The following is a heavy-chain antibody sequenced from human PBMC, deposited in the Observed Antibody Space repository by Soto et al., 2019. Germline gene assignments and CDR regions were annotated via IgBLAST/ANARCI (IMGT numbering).Heavy chain of an antibody. CDR1: GGSISSYY. V-gene: IGHV4-59*08. CDR2: IYYSGST. CDR3: ARHHLYGDYPLFDY. Sequence: SETLSLTCTVSGGSISSYYWSWIRQPPGKGLEWIGYIYYSGSTNYNPSLKSRVTISVDTSKNQFSLKLSFVTAADTAVYYCARHHLYGDYPLFDYWGQGTLVTVSS. D-gene: IGHD4-17*01. J-gene: IGHJ4*02.